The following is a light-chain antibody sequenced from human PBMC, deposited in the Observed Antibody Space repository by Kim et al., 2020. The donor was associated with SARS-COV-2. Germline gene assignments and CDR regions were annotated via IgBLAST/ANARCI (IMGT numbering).Light chain of an antibody. CDR3: QAWDSSTEV. CDR2: QDS. Sequence: VYPRQTPSITCSGDKLGDKYACWYQQKPGQSPVLVIYQDSKRPSGIPERFSASNSGNTATLTISGTQAMDEADYYCQAWDSSTEVFGGGTQLTVL. CDR1: KLGDKY. J-gene: IGLJ2*01. V-gene: IGLV3-1*01.